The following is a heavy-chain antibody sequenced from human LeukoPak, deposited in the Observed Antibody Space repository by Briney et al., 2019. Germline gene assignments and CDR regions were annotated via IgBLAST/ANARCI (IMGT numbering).Heavy chain of an antibody. V-gene: IGHV1-69*13. J-gene: IGHJ4*02. CDR3: ARAGQSGVRGDLYY. D-gene: IGHD3-10*01. CDR2: IIPIFGTA. CDR1: GGTFSSYA. Sequence: SVKVSCKASGGTFSSYAISWVRQAPGQGLEWMGGIIPIFGTANYAQKFQGRVTITADESTSTAYMELSCLRSEDTAVYYCARAGQSGVRGDLYYWGQGTLVTVSS.